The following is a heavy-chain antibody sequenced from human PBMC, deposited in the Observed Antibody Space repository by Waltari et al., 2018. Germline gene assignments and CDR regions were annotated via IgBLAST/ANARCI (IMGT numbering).Heavy chain of an antibody. CDR2: IIPIFGTA. V-gene: IGHV1-69*06. Sequence: GQGLEWMGRIIPIFGTANYAQKFQGRVTITADKSTSTAYMGLSSLRSEDTAVYYCARATVTGGSLDYWGQGTLVTVSS. D-gene: IGHD4-17*01. J-gene: IGHJ4*02. CDR3: ARATVTGGSLDY.